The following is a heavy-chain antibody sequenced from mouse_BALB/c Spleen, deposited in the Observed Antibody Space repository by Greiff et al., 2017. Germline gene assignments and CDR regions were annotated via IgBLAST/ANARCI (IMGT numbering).Heavy chain of an antibody. CDR2: IYPGSGST. Sequence: QVQLQQPGAELVKPGTSVKLSCKASGYNFTSYWINWVKLRPGQGLEWIGDIYPGSGSTNYNEKFKSKATLTVDTSSSTAYMQLSSLASEDSALYYCARGGYGNYPYCDYWGQGTTLTVSS. CDR1: GYNFTSYW. D-gene: IGHD2-1*01. CDR3: ARGGYGNYPYCDY. J-gene: IGHJ2*01. V-gene: IGHV1-55*01.